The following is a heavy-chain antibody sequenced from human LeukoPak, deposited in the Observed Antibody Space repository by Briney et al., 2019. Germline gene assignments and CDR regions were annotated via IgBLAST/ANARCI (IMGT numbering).Heavy chain of an antibody. J-gene: IGHJ4*02. Sequence: SETLSLTCTVSGGSISSYYWSWIRQPPGKGLEWIGYIYYSGSTNYNPSLKSRVTISVDTSKNQFSLKLSSVTAADTAVYYCARVRYSSSWALFDYWGQGTLVTISS. D-gene: IGHD6-13*01. CDR1: GGSISSYY. V-gene: IGHV4-59*01. CDR2: IYYSGST. CDR3: ARVRYSSSWALFDY.